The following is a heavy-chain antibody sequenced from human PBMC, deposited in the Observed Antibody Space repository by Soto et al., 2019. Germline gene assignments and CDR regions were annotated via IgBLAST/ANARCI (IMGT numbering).Heavy chain of an antibody. CDR2: IYPGDSDT. Sequence: PGESLKISCKGSGHIFSNYWIGGVRQMPGKGLEWMGIIYPGDSDTRYSPSFQGQVTITVDKSINTAYLQWSRLKASDTAIYYCARQRLWGTSGYYYFENWGQGTLVTVSS. CDR3: ARQRLWGTSGYYYFEN. J-gene: IGHJ4*02. V-gene: IGHV5-51*01. CDR1: GHIFSNYW. D-gene: IGHD3-22*01.